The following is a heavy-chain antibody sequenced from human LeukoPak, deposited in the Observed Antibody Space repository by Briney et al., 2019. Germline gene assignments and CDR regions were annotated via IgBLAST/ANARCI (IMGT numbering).Heavy chain of an antibody. CDR1: GGFISTYY. Sequence: TSETLSLTCTVSGGFISTYYWSWIRQPAGKELEWIGRIHTSGSTLYNPSLKSRVTISVDTAKNQFSLKLSSATAADTAVYYCARGPPHGGAYFDYWGQGTLVTVSS. CDR2: IHTSGST. J-gene: IGHJ4*02. CDR3: ARGPPHGGAYFDY. D-gene: IGHD2-21*01. V-gene: IGHV4-4*07.